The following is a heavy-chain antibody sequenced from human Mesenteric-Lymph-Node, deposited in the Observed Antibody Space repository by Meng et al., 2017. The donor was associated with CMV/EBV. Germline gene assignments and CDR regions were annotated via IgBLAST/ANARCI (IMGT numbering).Heavy chain of an antibody. CDR2: IKQDGSEK. D-gene: IGHD1-7*01. CDR1: GFTFSSYW. V-gene: IGHV3-7*01. Sequence: GESLKISCAASGFTFSSYWMSWVRQAPGKGLEWVANIKQDGSEKYYMDSVKGRFTISRDNSKNTLYLQMNSLRPDDTAVYYCAKDPSRNFDAFDIWGQGTMVTVSS. CDR3: AKDPSRNFDAFDI. J-gene: IGHJ3*02.